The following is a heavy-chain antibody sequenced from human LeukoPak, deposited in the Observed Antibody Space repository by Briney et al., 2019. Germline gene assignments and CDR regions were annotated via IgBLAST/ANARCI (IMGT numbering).Heavy chain of an antibody. J-gene: IGHJ4*02. CDR3: ARERNVDTAMVSEFDY. CDR2: INPNSGGT. D-gene: IGHD5-18*01. V-gene: IGHV1-2*06. CDR1: GYTFTGYY. Sequence: ASVKVSCKASGYTFTGYYMHWVRQAPGQGLEWMGRINPNSGGTNYAQKFQGRVTMTRDTSISTAYMELSRLRSDGTAVYYCARERNVDTAMVSEFDYWGQGTLVTVSS.